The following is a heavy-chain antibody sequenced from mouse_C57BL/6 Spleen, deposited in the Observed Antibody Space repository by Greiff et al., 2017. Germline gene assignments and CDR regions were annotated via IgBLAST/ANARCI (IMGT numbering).Heavy chain of an antibody. J-gene: IGHJ2*01. CDR1: GFTFSSYA. Sequence: EVHLVESGEGLVKPGGSLKLSCAASGFTFSSYAMSWVRQTPEKRLEWVAYISSGGDYIYYADTVKGRFTISRDNARNTLYLQMSSLKSEDTAMYYCTRDGYYFYFDYWGQGTTLTVSS. CDR3: TRDGYYFYFDY. V-gene: IGHV5-9-1*02. D-gene: IGHD2-3*01. CDR2: ISSGGDYI.